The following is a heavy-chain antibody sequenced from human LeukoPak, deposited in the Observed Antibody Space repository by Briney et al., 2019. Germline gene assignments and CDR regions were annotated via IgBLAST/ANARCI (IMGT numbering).Heavy chain of an antibody. CDR1: GFTFDDYA. V-gene: IGHV3-43D*03. Sequence: GGSLRLSCAASGFTFDDYAMHWVRQAPGKGVEWVSLISWDGGGTYYVDTVKGRFTISRDNSKNSLYLQMNSLRAEDTALYYCAKDMAAYYYASGNIDYWGQGTLVTVSS. J-gene: IGHJ4*02. D-gene: IGHD3-10*01. CDR3: AKDMAAYYYASGNIDY. CDR2: ISWDGGGT.